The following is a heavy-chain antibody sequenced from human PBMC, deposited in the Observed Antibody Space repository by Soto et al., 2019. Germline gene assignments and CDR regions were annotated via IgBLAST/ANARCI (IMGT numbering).Heavy chain of an antibody. D-gene: IGHD2-2*01. Sequence: GGSLRLSCAASGFTFSSYSMNWVRQAPGKGLEWVSSISSSSSYIYYADSVKGRFTISRDNAKNSLYLQMNSLRAEDTAVYYCARDAGSYYCSSTSCFDVYWGQGTLVTVSS. V-gene: IGHV3-21*01. CDR3: ARDAGSYYCSSTSCFDVY. CDR2: ISSSSSYI. CDR1: GFTFSSYS. J-gene: IGHJ4*02.